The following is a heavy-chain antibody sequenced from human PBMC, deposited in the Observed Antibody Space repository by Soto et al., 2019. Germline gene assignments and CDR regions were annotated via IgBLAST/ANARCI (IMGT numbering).Heavy chain of an antibody. Sequence: GGSLRLSCAASGFTFSSYGMHWVRQAPGKGLEWVAVISYDGSNKYYADSVKGRFTISRDNSKNTLYLQMNSLRAEDTAVYYCAKSLGWYPDYWGQGTLVTVSS. V-gene: IGHV3-30*18. CDR1: GFTFSSYG. CDR2: ISYDGSNK. D-gene: IGHD6-19*01. J-gene: IGHJ4*02. CDR3: AKSLGWYPDY.